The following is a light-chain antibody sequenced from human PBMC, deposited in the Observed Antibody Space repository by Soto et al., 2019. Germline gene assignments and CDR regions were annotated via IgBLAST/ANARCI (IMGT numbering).Light chain of an antibody. Sequence: QSALTQPASVSGSPGQSITISCTGTSSDVGSYNLVSWYQQHPGKAPKLMIYEDTKRPSGVSNRFSGSKSGNTASLTISGLQAEDEADYYRSSYAGSNTYVVFGGGTKLTVL. CDR3: SSYAGSNTYVV. V-gene: IGLV2-23*01. CDR2: EDT. CDR1: SSDVGSYNL. J-gene: IGLJ2*01.